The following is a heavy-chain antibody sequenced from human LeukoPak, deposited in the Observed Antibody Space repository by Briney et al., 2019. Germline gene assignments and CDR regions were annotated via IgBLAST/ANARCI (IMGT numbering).Heavy chain of an antibody. V-gene: IGHV1-3*01. CDR2: INAGNGNT. CDR3: ARGGGYSSSWYVLAGSY. CDR1: GYTFTSYA. Sequence: GASVKVSCKASGYTFTSYAMHWVRQAPGQRLEWMGWINAGNGNTKYSQKFQGRVTITRDTSASTAYMELSSLRSEDTAVYYCARGGGYSSSWYVLAGSYWGQGTLVTVSS. J-gene: IGHJ4*02. D-gene: IGHD6-13*01.